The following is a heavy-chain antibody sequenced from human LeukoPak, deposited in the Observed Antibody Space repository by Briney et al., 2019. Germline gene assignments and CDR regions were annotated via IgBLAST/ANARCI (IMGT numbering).Heavy chain of an antibody. CDR3: ATGAGSGWYYFDY. J-gene: IGHJ4*02. CDR1: GGSISSYY. D-gene: IGHD6-19*01. V-gene: IGHV4-59*01. CDR2: IYYSGST. Sequence: TSETLSLTCTVSGGSISSYYWSWIRQPPGKGLEWIGYIYYSGSTNYNPSLKSRVTISVDTSKNQFSPKLSSVTAADTAVYYCATGAGSGWYYFDYWGQGTLVTVSS.